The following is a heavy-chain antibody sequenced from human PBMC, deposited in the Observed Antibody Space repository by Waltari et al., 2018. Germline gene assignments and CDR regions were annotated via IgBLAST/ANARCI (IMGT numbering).Heavy chain of an antibody. V-gene: IGHV1-69-2*01. CDR1: GYTFTDYY. CDR2: VEPSECET. J-gene: IGHJ4*02. D-gene: IGHD3-16*01. Sequence: EVQLVQSGAEVKKPGATVKISCKVSGYTFTDYYMHWVQQAPGKGREWMGLVEPSECETKSSATYQARFPCPADTSTDTPYMELSGLIYADPALYYCATGPVGWGGFDYWGQGTLVTVSS. CDR3: ATGPVGWGGFDY.